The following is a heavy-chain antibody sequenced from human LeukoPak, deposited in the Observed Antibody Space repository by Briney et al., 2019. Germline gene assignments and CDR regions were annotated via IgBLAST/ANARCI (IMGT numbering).Heavy chain of an antibody. V-gene: IGHV3-66*01. CDR1: GFTFSSKY. J-gene: IGHJ4*02. Sequence: PGGSLRLSCAASGFTFSSKYMTWVRQAPGEGLEWVALIFAEGSTHYADSVKGRFTISRDNSKNTLYLQMNSLRAEDTAVYYCASSVVVTASFDYWGQGTLVTVSS. CDR3: ASSVVVTASFDY. D-gene: IGHD2-21*02. CDR2: IFAEGST.